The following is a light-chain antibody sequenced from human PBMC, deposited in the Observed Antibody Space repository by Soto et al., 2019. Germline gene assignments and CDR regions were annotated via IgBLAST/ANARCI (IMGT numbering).Light chain of an antibody. V-gene: IGKV3-20*01. Sequence: IVLTQSPGTLSLSTGERATLSCRASQTGSNSYLAWYQQKSGQAPRLLIYGVSTRATGIPDRFSGSGSGTEFALTISRLEPEDFAVYFCQHYVYPQWTFGPGTKVEIK. CDR1: QTGSNSY. J-gene: IGKJ1*01. CDR2: GVS. CDR3: QHYVYPQWT.